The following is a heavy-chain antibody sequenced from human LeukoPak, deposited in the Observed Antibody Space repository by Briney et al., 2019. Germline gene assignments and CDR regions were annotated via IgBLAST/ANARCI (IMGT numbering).Heavy chain of an antibody. CDR1: GGSISSGGYY. V-gene: IGHV4-31*03. CDR2: IYYSGST. J-gene: IGHJ4*02. D-gene: IGHD6-13*01. CDR3: ARGIAAVGEFDY. Sequence: SETLSLTCTVSGGSISSGGYYWSWIRQHPGKGLEWIGYIYYSGSTYYNPSLKSRVTISVDTSKNQFSLKLSSVTAADTAVYYCARGIAAVGEFDYWGQGTLVTVSS.